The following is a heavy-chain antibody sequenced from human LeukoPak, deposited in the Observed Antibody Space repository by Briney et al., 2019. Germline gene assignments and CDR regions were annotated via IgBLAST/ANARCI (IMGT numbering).Heavy chain of an antibody. CDR3: ARGRGHYYDSSGYYYVCAFDI. D-gene: IGHD3-22*01. CDR1: GFTFSSYS. Sequence: PGGSLRLSCAASGFTFSSYSMNWVRQAPGKGLEWVSSISNSSSYIYYADSVKGRFTISRDNAKNSLYLQMNSLRAEDTAVYYCARGRGHYYDSSGYYYVCAFDIWGQGTMVTVSS. J-gene: IGHJ3*02. CDR2: ISNSSSYI. V-gene: IGHV3-21*01.